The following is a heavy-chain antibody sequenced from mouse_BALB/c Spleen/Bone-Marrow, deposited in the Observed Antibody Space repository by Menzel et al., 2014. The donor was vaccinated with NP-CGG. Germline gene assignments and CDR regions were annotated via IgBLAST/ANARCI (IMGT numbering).Heavy chain of an antibody. CDR2: INPSNGRT. CDR3: ARSYGNYYAMDY. J-gene: IGHJ4*01. V-gene: IGHV1S81*02. CDR1: GYTFTSYW. D-gene: IGHD2-1*01. Sequence: QVTLKECGAELVKPGASVKLSCKASGYTFTSYWMHWVKQRPGQGLEWIGEINPSNGRTNYNEKFKSKATLTVDKSSSTAYMQLSSLTSEDSAVYYCARSYGNYYAMDYWGQGTSVTVSS.